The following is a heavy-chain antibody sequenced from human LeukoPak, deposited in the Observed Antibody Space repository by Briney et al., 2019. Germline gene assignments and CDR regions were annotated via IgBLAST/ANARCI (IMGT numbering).Heavy chain of an antibody. CDR3: ARDYYYDSSGYYYSAEYFQH. V-gene: IGHV3-23*01. J-gene: IGHJ1*01. Sequence: PGGSLRLSCAASGFTFSSYGMSWVRQAPGKGLEWVSAISGSGGSTYYADSVKGRFTISRDNSKNTLYLQMNSLRAEDTAVYYCARDYYYDSSGYYYSAEYFQHWGQGTLVTVSS. CDR1: GFTFSSYG. D-gene: IGHD3-22*01. CDR2: ISGSGGST.